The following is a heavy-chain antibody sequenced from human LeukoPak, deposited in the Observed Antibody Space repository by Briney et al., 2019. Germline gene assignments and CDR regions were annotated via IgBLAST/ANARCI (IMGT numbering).Heavy chain of an antibody. CDR3: ARGSYCSGGSCYYFDY. J-gene: IGHJ4*02. Sequence: SQTLSLTCTVSGGSISSGSYYWSWIRQPAGKGLEWIGRIYTSGSTNYNPSLKSRVTISVDTSKNQFSLKLSSVTAADTAVHYCARGSYCSGGSCYYFDYWGQGTLVTVSS. CDR1: GGSISSGSYY. CDR2: IYTSGST. D-gene: IGHD2-15*01. V-gene: IGHV4-61*02.